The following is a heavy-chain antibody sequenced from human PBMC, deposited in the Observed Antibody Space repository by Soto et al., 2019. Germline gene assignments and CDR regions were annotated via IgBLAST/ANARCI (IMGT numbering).Heavy chain of an antibody. J-gene: IGHJ4*02. Sequence: PGESLKISCTGSGYSFTNYWIGWVRQMPGKGLEWMGIIYPGDSNTRYSPSFQGQVTISADKSISTAYLQWSSLKASDTAMYYCARAPLVVVSVATNFDYWGQGTLVTVSS. CDR1: GYSFTNYW. V-gene: IGHV5-51*01. CDR3: ARAPLVVVSVATNFDY. CDR2: IYPGDSNT. D-gene: IGHD2-15*01.